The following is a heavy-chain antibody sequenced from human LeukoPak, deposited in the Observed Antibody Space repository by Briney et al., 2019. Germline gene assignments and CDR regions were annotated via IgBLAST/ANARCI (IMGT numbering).Heavy chain of an antibody. CDR2: IYSSGST. Sequence: SETLSRTCTVSGGSINSSYWSWIRRPPGKGLEYIGYIYSSGSTNYSPSLKSRLTISVDTSKNQFSLKLRSVTAAATAVYYCVRLTSGRSWYYFDYWGQGTLVTVSS. D-gene: IGHD1-26*01. V-gene: IGHV4-59*01. CDR1: GGSINSSY. CDR3: VRLTSGRSWYYFDY. J-gene: IGHJ4*02.